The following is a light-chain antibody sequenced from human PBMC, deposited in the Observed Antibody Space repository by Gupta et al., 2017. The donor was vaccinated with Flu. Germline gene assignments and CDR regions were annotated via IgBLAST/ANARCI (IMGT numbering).Light chain of an antibody. V-gene: IGLV4-69*02. CDR3: QTWGPGLRV. J-gene: IGLJ3*02. CDR1: SGHSNYP. CDR2: VDSDGSH. Sequence: QLMVTQSPSASASLGASVKLTCTLSSGHSNYPIAWHQHRPQKGPRHLMKVDSDGSHTKGDGIPDRFSGSSSGTERYLIISSLQSEDEADYYCQTWGPGLRVLGGGTKLTVL.